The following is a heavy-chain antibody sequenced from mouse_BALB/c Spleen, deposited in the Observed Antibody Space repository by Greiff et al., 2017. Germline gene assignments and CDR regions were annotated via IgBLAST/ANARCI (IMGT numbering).Heavy chain of an antibody. CDR1: GFTFSSYG. CDR2: ISSGGSYT. CDR3: ARQNYYGYGIDY. J-gene: IGHJ2*01. Sequence: EVKLVESGGDLVKPGGSLKLSCAASGFTFSSYGMSWVRQTPDKRLEWVATISSGGSYTYYPDSVKGRFTIARDNAKNTLYLQMSSLKSEDTAMYYCARQNYYGYGIDYWGQGTTLTVSS. D-gene: IGHD1-2*01. V-gene: IGHV5-6*01.